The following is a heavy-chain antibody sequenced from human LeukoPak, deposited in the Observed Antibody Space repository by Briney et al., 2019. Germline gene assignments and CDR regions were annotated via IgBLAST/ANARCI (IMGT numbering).Heavy chain of an antibody. J-gene: IGHJ4*02. V-gene: IGHV3-33*01. D-gene: IGHD1-26*01. CDR3: ARPDSEATIVY. Sequence: PGRSLRLSCAASGFTFSSYGMHWVRQAPGKGLEWVAVIWYDGSNKYYADSVKGRFTISRDNSKNTLYLQMDSLRAEDTAVYYCARPDSEATIVYWGQGTLVTVSS. CDR1: GFTFSSYG. CDR2: IWYDGSNK.